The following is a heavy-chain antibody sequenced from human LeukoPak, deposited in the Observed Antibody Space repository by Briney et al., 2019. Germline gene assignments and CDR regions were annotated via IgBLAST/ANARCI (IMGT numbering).Heavy chain of an antibody. CDR1: GFTFSSYP. V-gene: IGHV3-21*01. CDR3: AELGITMIGGV. CDR2: ISTSNSYI. Sequence: PGGSLRLSCGASGFTFSSYPMNWVRQAPGKGLEWVSSISTSNSYIYYADSVRGRFTISRDNAKNSLYLQMNSLRAEDTAVYYCAELGITMIGGVWGKGTTVTISS. D-gene: IGHD3-10*02. J-gene: IGHJ6*04.